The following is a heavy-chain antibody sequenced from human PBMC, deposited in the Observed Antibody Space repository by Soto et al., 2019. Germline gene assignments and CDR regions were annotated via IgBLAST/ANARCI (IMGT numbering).Heavy chain of an antibody. V-gene: IGHV1-69*01. CDR3: ARAGSDSAKDFYYGMDV. CDR1: GDAFGNHA. Sequence: QVQVVQSAAEVREPGSSVMVSCKTSGDAFGNHAISWVRQAPGHGLEWMGGIIPIFGTLNYAQKFQDRLTITADESATTAYMKLDSLRPADSAMYYCARAGSDSAKDFYYGMDVWGGGTAVTVSS. D-gene: IGHD6-25*01. J-gene: IGHJ6*02. CDR2: IIPIFGTL.